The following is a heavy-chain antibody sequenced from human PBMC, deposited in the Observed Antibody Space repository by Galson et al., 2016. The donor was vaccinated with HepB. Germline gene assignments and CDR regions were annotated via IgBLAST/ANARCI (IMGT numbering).Heavy chain of an antibody. CDR1: GGSISRSGYS. Sequence: SETLSLTCTVSGGSISRSGYSWGWIRQSPGKGLEWIGSIHDSGSTYYNPSLKSRVIISVDTSKNQFSLNLSSVTAADTAVYYCARRSITTMHVWGQGTTVTVSS. D-gene: IGHD3-22*01. J-gene: IGHJ6*02. CDR3: ARRSITTMHV. CDR2: IHDSGST. V-gene: IGHV4-39*01.